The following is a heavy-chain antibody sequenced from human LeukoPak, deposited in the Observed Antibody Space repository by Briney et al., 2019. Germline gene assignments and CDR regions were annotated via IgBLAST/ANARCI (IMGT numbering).Heavy chain of an antibody. J-gene: IGHJ4*02. CDR3: ADNLSR. V-gene: IGHV3-11*04. D-gene: IGHD1-1*01. CDR1: GFTVSSNY. CDR2: LDKGGNVM. Sequence: GGSLRLSCAASGFTVSSNYMSWVRQAPGKGLEWISHLDKGGNVMYYAASVKGRFTISRDSAKNSLYLQMNSLRAEDTAVYYCADNLSRWGQGTLVTVSS.